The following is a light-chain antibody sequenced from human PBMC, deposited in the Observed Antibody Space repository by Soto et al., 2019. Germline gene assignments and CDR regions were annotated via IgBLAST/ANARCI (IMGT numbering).Light chain of an antibody. Sequence: EIVLTQSPGTLSLSPGERATLSCRTSQGVDSNSLAWYQQRPGQAPRLVIHGASIRATGIPDRFSGSGSGTEFSLTISRVDSEDVAVYYCLQYRTPATWTFGQGTKVEIK. CDR2: GAS. CDR3: LQYRTPATWT. V-gene: IGKV3-20*01. CDR1: QGVDSNS. J-gene: IGKJ1*01.